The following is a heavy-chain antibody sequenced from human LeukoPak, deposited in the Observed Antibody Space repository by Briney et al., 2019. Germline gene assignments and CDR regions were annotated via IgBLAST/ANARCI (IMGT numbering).Heavy chain of an antibody. D-gene: IGHD3-3*01. CDR2: ISGSGGST. CDR1: GFTFSSYA. J-gene: IGHJ4*02. CDR3: ARAFPSYYDFWSGYYRELYFDY. Sequence: GGSLRLSRAASGFTFSSYAMSWVRQAPGKGLEWVSAISGSGGSTYYADSVKGRFTISRDNSKNTLYLQMNSLRAEDTAVYYCARAFPSYYDFWSGYYRELYFDYWGQGTLVTVSS. V-gene: IGHV3-23*01.